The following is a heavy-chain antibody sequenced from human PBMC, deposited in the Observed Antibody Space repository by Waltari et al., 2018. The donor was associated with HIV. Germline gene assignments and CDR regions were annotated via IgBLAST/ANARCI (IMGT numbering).Heavy chain of an antibody. J-gene: IGHJ4*02. CDR2: ISSSGSTI. Sequence: QLQLAEFGGGLVRPGGSLRLSCASSGFNFSPSSMRCIPHTPGKGLEEVSYISSSGSTIYYADSVNGRFTISRDNAKNSLYRQMNSLRAEDTAVYYCARGLSGQQWLVLPYFDYWGQGTLVTVSS. V-gene: IGHV3-11*01. CDR1: GFNFSPSS. D-gene: IGHD6-19*01. CDR3: ARGLSGQQWLVLPYFDY.